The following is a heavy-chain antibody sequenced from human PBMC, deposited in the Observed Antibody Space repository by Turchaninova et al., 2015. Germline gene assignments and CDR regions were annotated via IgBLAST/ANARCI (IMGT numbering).Heavy chain of an antibody. D-gene: IGHD2-2*01. CDR2: ISGSGTSIT. J-gene: IGHJ3*01. Sequence: WGSLRLSCAVSGFSVSTYGMTWVRQAPGKGLEWVAGISGSGTSITYYADSVTGRFTVSRDTPKNTLYLQMNSLRAEDTAVYYCAKVERYCSISCLLWGQGTMVTVSS. CDR1: GFSVSTYG. CDR3: AKVERYCSISCLL. V-gene: IGHV3-23*01.